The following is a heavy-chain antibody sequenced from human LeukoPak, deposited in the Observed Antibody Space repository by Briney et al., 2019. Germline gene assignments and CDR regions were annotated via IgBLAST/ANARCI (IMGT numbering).Heavy chain of an antibody. CDR1: GGSISGFY. J-gene: IGHJ3*02. CDR3: ARGAYYYDSSGYYRAFDI. V-gene: IGHV4-59*01. CDR2: VHYSGST. D-gene: IGHD3-22*01. Sequence: SETLSLTCSVSGGSISGFYWTWLRQSPEKGLEWIGHVHYSGSTGYNPSLKSRFTISVDTSKNQFSLTVSSVTAADTAVYYCARGAYYYDSSGYYRAFDIWGQGTMVTVSS.